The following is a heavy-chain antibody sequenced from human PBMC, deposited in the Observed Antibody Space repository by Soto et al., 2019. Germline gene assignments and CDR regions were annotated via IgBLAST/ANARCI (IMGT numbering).Heavy chain of an antibody. CDR2: ISAYNGNT. V-gene: IGHV1-18*01. CDR3: AKELHTSSGWSQVIY. CDR1: GGTFSSYA. J-gene: IGHJ4*02. Sequence: ASVKVSCKASGGTFSSYAISWVRQAPGQGLEWTGWISAYNGNTNYAQKLQGRVTMTTDTSTSTAYMELRSLRSDDTAVYYCAKELHTSSGWSQVIYWGQGTLVTVSS. D-gene: IGHD6-19*01.